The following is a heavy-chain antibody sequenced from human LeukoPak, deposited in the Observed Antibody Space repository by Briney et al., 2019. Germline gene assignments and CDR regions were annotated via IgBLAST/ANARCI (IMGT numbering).Heavy chain of an antibody. D-gene: IGHD3-22*01. CDR1: GFSLSASGVG. CDR3: AHTRRRITMIVVVTPFDY. V-gene: IGHV2-5*01. Sequence: SCPTLVNPTQTLTLTCTFSGFSLSASGVGVGWIRQPPGKALEWLALIYWNDDKRYSPALKSRLTITKDTSKNQVVLTMTNMDPVDTATYYCAHTRRRITMIVVVTPFDYWGQGTLVTVSS. J-gene: IGHJ4*02. CDR2: IYWNDDK.